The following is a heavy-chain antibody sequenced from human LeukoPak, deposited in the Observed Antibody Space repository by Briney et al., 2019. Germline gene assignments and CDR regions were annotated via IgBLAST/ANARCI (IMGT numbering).Heavy chain of an antibody. CDR1: GYTFTSYY. V-gene: IGHV1-46*01. CDR3: ARWTGHSSSWYISYNYGMDV. CDR2: INPSGGST. Sequence: GASVKVSCKASGYTFTSYYMHWVRQAPGQGLEWMGIINPSGGSTSYAQKFQGRVTMTRDTSTSTVYMELSSLRSEDTAVYYCARWTGHSSSWYISYNYGMDVWGQGTTVTVSS. D-gene: IGHD6-13*01. J-gene: IGHJ6*02.